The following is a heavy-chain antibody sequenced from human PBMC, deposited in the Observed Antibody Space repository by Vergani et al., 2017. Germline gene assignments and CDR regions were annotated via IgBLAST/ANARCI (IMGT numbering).Heavy chain of an antibody. CDR1: GGSISSYY. CDR3: ARDTYSSGWYYFDY. D-gene: IGHD6-19*01. Sequence: QVQLQESGPGLVKPSETLSLTCTVSGGSISSYYWSWIRQPAGKGLEWIGRIYTSGSTNYNPSLKSRVTMSVDTSKNQFSLKLRSVTAADTAVYYCARDTYSSGWYYFDYWGQGTLVTVSS. J-gene: IGHJ4*02. V-gene: IGHV4-4*07. CDR2: IYTSGST.